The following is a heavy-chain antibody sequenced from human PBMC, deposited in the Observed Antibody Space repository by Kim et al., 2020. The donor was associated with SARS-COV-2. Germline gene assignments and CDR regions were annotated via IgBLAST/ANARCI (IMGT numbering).Heavy chain of an antibody. J-gene: IGHJ6*02. V-gene: IGHV1-24*01. CDR1: GYTLTELS. D-gene: IGHD6-19*01. Sequence: ASVKVSCKVSGYTLTELSMHWVRQAPGKGLEWMGGFDPEDGETIYAQKFQGRVTMTEDTSTDTAYMELSSLRSEDTAVYYCATGVAVAGRSSDYYYYYGMDVWRQGTTVPVYS. CDR2: FDPEDGET. CDR3: ATGVAVAGRSSDYYYYYGMDV.